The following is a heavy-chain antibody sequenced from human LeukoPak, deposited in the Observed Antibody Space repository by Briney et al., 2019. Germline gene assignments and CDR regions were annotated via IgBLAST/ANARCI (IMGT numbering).Heavy chain of an antibody. J-gene: IGHJ5*02. V-gene: IGHV4-39*07. CDR2: IYYSGST. CDR3: ANGRYPGGWFDP. Sequence: WVRQPPGKGLEWIGSIYYSGSTYYNPSLKSRVTISVDTSKNQFSLKLSSVTAADTAVYYCANGRYPGGWFDPWGQGTLVTVSS. D-gene: IGHD1-26*01.